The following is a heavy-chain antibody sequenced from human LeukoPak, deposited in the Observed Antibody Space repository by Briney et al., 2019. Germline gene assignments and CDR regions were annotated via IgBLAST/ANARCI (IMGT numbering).Heavy chain of an antibody. V-gene: IGHV3-48*03. CDR2: ISSSGSTI. CDR1: GFTFSSYE. J-gene: IGHJ4*01. CDR3: ARVGGSSGWYHRPGGPYELDY. Sequence: GGSLRLSCAASGFTFSSYEMNWVRQAPGKGLEWVSYISSSGSTIYYADSVKGRFTISRDNAKNSLYLQMNSLRAEDTAVYYCARVGGSSGWYHRPGGPYELDYWGQEPWSPSPQ. D-gene: IGHD6-19*01.